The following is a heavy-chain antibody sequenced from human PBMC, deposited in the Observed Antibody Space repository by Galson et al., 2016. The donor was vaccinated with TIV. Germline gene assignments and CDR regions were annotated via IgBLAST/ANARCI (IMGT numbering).Heavy chain of an antibody. CDR2: INPTGGST. V-gene: IGHV1-46*01. J-gene: IGHJ4*02. D-gene: IGHD4-17*01. Sequence: SVKVSCKASGYTFTNYYIHWVRQAPGQGLEWMGVINPTGGSTVYAQRFQGRVTVTSDTSTTTLNMDLGSLTSDDTAIYYCARGGGARVTLDYWGQGTLVTVSS. CDR1: GYTFTNYY. CDR3: ARGGGARVTLDY.